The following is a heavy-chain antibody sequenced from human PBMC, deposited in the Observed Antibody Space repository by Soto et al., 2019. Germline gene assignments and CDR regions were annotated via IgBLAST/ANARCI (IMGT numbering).Heavy chain of an antibody. CDR2: INHSGST. D-gene: IGHD3-22*01. CDR1: GGSFSGYY. Sequence: KPSETLSLTCAVYGGSFSGYYWSWIRQPPGKGLEWIGEINHSGSTNYNPSLKSRVTISVDTSKNQFSLKLSSVTAADTAVYYCARTRYYYDSSGYYQIDYFDYWGQGTLVTVSS. V-gene: IGHV4-34*01. J-gene: IGHJ4*02. CDR3: ARTRYYYDSSGYYQIDYFDY.